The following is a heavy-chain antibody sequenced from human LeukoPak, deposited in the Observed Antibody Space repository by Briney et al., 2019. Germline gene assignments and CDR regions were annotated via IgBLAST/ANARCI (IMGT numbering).Heavy chain of an antibody. V-gene: IGHV3-11*01. CDR3: ARDQTSVRSFDI. CDR1: GFTFGDYY. CDR2: ISSGSSTI. J-gene: IGHJ3*02. Sequence: KTGGSLRLSCAASGFTFGDYYMNWIRQAPGKGLEWGSYISSGSSTIFYADSVKGRFTVSRDNAKNSLYLQMNSLRAEDTAVYYCARDQTSVRSFDIWGQGTLVTVSS.